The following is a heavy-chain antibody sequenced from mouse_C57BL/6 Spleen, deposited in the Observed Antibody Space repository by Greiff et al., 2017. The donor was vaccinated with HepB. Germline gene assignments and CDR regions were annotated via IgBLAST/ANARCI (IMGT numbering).Heavy chain of an antibody. CDR2: IDPENGDT. CDR1: GFNIKDDY. CDR3: TTEGATRGFAY. D-gene: IGHD3-1*01. J-gene: IGHJ3*01. Sequence: EVQLQQSGAELVRPGASVKLSCTASGFNIKDDYMHWVKQRPEQGLEWIGWIDPENGDTEYASKFQGKATITADTSSNTAYLQLSSLTSEDTAVYYCTTEGATRGFAYRGQGTLVTVSA. V-gene: IGHV14-4*01.